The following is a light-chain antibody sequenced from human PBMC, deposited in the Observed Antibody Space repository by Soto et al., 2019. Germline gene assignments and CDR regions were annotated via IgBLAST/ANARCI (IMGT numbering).Light chain of an antibody. J-gene: IGKJ4*01. CDR2: DAS. CDR3: QQLNSYPLT. CDR1: QDISSY. Sequence: QIPLSQSSLPAPQRPRVTITCQASQDISSYLDWYQQKLGQAPRLLIYDASNLETGVPARFSGSGSGTDFTLTISSLQPEDFAAYYCQQLNSYPLTFGGGTKVDIK. V-gene: IGKV1-33*01.